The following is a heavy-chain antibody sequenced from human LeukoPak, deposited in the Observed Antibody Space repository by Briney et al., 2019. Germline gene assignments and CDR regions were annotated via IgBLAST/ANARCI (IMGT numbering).Heavy chain of an antibody. Sequence: PGGSLRLSCVASGFTVTTHAMSWVRQAPGKGLEWVSAFSGSITKTYYANSVKGRFTISRDNPKNTLYLQMSSLRAEDTALYYCAKQRAGSAWFTLDFWGPGTLVTVSS. CDR2: FSGSITKT. CDR3: AKQRAGSAWFTLDF. CDR1: GFTVTTHA. V-gene: IGHV3-23*01. J-gene: IGHJ4*02. D-gene: IGHD6-19*01.